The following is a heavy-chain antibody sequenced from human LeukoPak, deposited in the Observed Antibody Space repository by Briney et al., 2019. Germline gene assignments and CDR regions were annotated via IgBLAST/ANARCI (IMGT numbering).Heavy chain of an antibody. V-gene: IGHV1-8*01. CDR3: ARGRSYYYGSGSYRGWFDP. D-gene: IGHD3-10*01. Sequence: ASVKVSCKASGYTFTSYDINWVRQATGQGLEGMGWMNPNSGNTGYAQKFQGRVTMTRNTSISTAYMELSSLRYEDTAVYYCARGRSYYYGSGSYRGWFDPWGQGTLVTVSS. J-gene: IGHJ5*02. CDR2: MNPNSGNT. CDR1: GYTFTSYD.